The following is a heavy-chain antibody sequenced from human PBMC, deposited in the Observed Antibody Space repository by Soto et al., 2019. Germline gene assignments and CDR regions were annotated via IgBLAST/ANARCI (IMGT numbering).Heavy chain of an antibody. J-gene: IGHJ4*02. D-gene: IGHD3-10*01. Sequence: ASVKVSCKASGGTFSSYTISWVRQAPGQGLEWMGRIIPSRGIASYAQKFQGRVTITRDTSTSTVYMELSSLRSEDTAVYYCARDGGSGSSATPIDYWGQGTLVTVSS. V-gene: IGHV1-69*04. CDR3: ARDGGSGSSATPIDY. CDR2: IIPSRGIA. CDR1: GGTFSSYT.